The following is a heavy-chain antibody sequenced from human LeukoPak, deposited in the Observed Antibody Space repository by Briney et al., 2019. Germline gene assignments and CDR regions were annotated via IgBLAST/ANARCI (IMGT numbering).Heavy chain of an antibody. CDR3: ARASRDDSRYHDAFDI. Sequence: SETLSLTCTVSGGSISSGGYYWSWIRQHPGKGLEWIGYIYYSGSTYYNPSLKSQVTISVDTSKNQFSLKLSSVTAADTAVYYCARASRDDSRYHDAFDIWGQGTMVTVSS. V-gene: IGHV4-31*01. J-gene: IGHJ3*02. D-gene: IGHD3-22*01. CDR2: IYYSGST. CDR1: GGSISSGGYY.